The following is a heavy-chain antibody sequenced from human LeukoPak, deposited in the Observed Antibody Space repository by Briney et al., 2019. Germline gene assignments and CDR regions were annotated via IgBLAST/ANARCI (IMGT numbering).Heavy chain of an antibody. D-gene: IGHD5-18*01. V-gene: IGHV3-66*01. CDR1: GFIVSSDY. CDR3: ARDGGYSYGYGFDY. J-gene: IGHJ4*02. Sequence: PGGSLRLSCAASGFIVSSDYMSWVRQSPGKGLEWVSVIYSGDRTYYADSVKGRFTISSDSSKNTMYLQMNSLRAEDTAVYYCARDGGYSYGYGFDYWGQGTLATVSS. CDR2: IYSGDRT.